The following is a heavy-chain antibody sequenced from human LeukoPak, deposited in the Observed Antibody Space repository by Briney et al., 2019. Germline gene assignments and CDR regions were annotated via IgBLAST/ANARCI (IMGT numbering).Heavy chain of an antibody. J-gene: IGHJ4*02. V-gene: IGHV1-2*06. D-gene: IGHD1-26*01. CDR2: INPNTGGT. CDR3: AREKSMGLDY. Sequence: ASVKVSCKASGYTFTGYYIHWVRQAPGQGLEWMGRINPNTGGTDYAQKFQGRVTMTRDTSISTAYMELSRLTSDDTAVYYCAREKSMGLDYWGQGTLVTVSS. CDR1: GYTFTGYY.